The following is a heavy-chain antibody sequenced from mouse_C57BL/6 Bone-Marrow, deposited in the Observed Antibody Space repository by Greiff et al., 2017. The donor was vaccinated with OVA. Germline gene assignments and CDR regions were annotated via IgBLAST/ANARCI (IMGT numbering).Heavy chain of an antibody. CDR3: ARDLLYYGSSYPFAY. V-gene: IGHV3-6*01. D-gene: IGHD1-1*01. CDR1: GYSITSGYY. CDR2: ISYDGSN. Sequence: EVKLMESGPGLVKPSQSLSLTCSVTGYSITSGYYWNWIRQFPGNKLEWMGYISYDGSNNYNPSLKNRISITRDTSKNQFFLKLNSVTTEDTATYYCARDLLYYGSSYPFAYWGQGTLVTVSA. J-gene: IGHJ3*01.